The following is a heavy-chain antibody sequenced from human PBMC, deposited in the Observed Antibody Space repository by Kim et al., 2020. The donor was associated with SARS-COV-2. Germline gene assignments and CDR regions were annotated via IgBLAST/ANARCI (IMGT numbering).Heavy chain of an antibody. D-gene: IGHD4-17*01. Sequence: SPSRKSRVTISVDTSKNQCSLKLSSVTAAATAVYYCARDYGDSYYYGMDVWGQGTTVTVSS. CDR3: ARDYGDSYYYGMDV. J-gene: IGHJ6*02. V-gene: IGHV4-31*02.